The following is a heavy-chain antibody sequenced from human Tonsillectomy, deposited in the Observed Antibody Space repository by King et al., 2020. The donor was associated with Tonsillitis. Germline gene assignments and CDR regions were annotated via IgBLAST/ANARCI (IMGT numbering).Heavy chain of an antibody. V-gene: IGHV3-73*02. CDR2: IRSKANSYAT. CDR1: GFTFSGSA. J-gene: IGHJ4*02. CDR3: ARSGYCSSTSCYTGLEY. D-gene: IGHD2-2*02. Sequence: VQLVESGGGLVQPGGSLKLSCAASGFTFSGSAMHWVRQASGKGLEWVGRIRSKANSYATAYAASVKGRFTISRDNAKNSLYLQMNSLRAEDTAVYYCARSGYCSSTSCYTGLEYWGQGTLVTVSS.